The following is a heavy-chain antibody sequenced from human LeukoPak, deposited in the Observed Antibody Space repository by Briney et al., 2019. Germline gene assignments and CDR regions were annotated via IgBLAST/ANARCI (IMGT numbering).Heavy chain of an antibody. CDR3: ARGSIAVAGTYVY. Sequence: PGGSLRLSCAASGFTFSSCGMNWVRQAPGKGLEWVSSISSSSSYIYYADSVKGRFTISRDNAKNSLYLQMNSLRAEDTAVYYCARGSIAVAGTYVYWGQGTLVTVPS. J-gene: IGHJ4*02. CDR1: GFTFSSCG. CDR2: ISSSSSYI. V-gene: IGHV3-21*01. D-gene: IGHD6-19*01.